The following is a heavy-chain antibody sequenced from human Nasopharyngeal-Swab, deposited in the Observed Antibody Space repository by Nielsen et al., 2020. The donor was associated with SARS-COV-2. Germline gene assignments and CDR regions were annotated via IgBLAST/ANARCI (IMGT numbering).Heavy chain of an antibody. CDR1: GFTFSSYS. J-gene: IGHJ4*02. CDR2: ISSSSSYI. V-gene: IGHV3-21*01. D-gene: IGHD3-9*01. CDR3: ARARYFDWLLWY. Sequence: RGSLRLSCAASGFTFSSYSMNWVRQAPGKGLEWVSSISSSSSYIYYADSVKGRFTISRDNAKNSLYLQMNSLRAEDTAVYYCARARYFDWLLWYWGQGTLVTVSS.